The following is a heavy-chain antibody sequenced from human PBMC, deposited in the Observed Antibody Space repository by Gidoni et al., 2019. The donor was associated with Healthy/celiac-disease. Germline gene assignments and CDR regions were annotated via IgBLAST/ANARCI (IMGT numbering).Heavy chain of an antibody. D-gene: IGHD3-22*01. Sequence: EVQLLESGGGLVQPGGSLRLSCAAPGFTFTSYAMSWVRQGPGKGLEGVSAISGSGGSTYYADSGKGRFTISRDNSKNTLYLQMNSLRAEDTAVYYCAKGYLNYDSSGYPDYWGQGTLVTVSS. CDR2: ISGSGGST. V-gene: IGHV3-23*01. J-gene: IGHJ4*02. CDR3: AKGYLNYDSSGYPDY. CDR1: GFTFTSYA.